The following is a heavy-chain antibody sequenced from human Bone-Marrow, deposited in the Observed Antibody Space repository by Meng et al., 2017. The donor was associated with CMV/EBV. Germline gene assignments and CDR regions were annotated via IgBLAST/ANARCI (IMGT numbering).Heavy chain of an antibody. D-gene: IGHD4/OR15-4a*01. CDR1: GFTFSSYS. CDR2: ISSSSSTI. V-gene: IGHV3-48*01. J-gene: IGHJ6*02. Sequence: GESLKISCAASGFTFSSYSMNWVRQAPGKGLEWVSYISSSSSTIYYADSVKGRFTISRDNSKNTLYLQMDSLRAEDTAVYYCAKSLTYFHYHGMDVWGQGTTVTVSS. CDR3: AKSLTYFHYHGMDV.